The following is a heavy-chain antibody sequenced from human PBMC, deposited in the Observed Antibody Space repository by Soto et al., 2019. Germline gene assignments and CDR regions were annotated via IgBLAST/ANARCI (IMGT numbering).Heavy chain of an antibody. CDR3: ARDPGIAVAESIFDY. J-gene: IGHJ4*02. D-gene: IGHD6-19*01. CDR1: GFTFSSYG. Sequence: PGGSLRLSCAASGFTFSSYGMHWVRQAPGKGLEWVAVIWYDGSNKYYADSVKGRFTISRDNSKNTLYLQMNSLRAEDTAVYYCARDPGIAVAESIFDYWGKGTMVTVSS. V-gene: IGHV3-33*01. CDR2: IWYDGSNK.